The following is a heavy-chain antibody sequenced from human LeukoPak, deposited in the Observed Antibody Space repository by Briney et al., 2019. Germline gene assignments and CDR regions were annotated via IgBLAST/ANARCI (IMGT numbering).Heavy chain of an antibody. J-gene: IGHJ3*02. CDR3: ARRMKLAAKGDAFDI. CDR2: IYYSGST. D-gene: IGHD2-15*01. V-gene: IGHV4-59*08. CDR1: GGSISSYY. Sequence: SETLSLTCTVSGGSISSYYWSWIRQPPGKGLEWIGYIYYSGSTNYNPSLKSRVTISVDASRSHFSLKLNSVTAADTAVYYCARRMKLAAKGDAFDIWGQGTMVTVSS.